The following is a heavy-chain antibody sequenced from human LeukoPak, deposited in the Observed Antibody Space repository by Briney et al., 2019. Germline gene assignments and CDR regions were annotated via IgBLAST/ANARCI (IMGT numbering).Heavy chain of an antibody. D-gene: IGHD3-22*01. CDR2: ISDSSSYT. CDR3: AKVVVYYDLYFYHYMDV. V-gene: IGHV3-21*01. J-gene: IGHJ6*03. CDR1: GFTFSSYS. Sequence: GGSLRLSCAASGFTFSSYSMNWVRQAPGKGLEWVSSISDSSSYTYYADSLKGRFTISRDNAKNSLYLQMNSLRAEDTAVYYCAKVVVYYDLYFYHYMDVWGTGTTVTVSS.